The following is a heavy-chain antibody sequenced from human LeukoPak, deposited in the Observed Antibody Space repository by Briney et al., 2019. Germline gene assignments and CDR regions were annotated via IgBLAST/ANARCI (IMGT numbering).Heavy chain of an antibody. D-gene: IGHD3-10*01. CDR2: IVVGSGNT. J-gene: IGHJ6*02. CDR3: AAPRYYYGSGSYYKYYYHYGMDV. Sequence: GTSVKVSCKASGFTFTSSAMQWVRQARGQRLEWIGWIVVGSGNTNYAQKFQERVTITRDMSTSTAYMELSSLRSEDTAVYYCAAPRYYYGSGSYYKYYYHYGMDVWGQGTTVTVSS. CDR1: GFTFTSSA. V-gene: IGHV1-58*02.